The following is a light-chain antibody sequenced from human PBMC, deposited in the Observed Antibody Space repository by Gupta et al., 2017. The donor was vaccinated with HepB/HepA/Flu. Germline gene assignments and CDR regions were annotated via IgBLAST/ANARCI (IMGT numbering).Light chain of an antibody. CDR2: DAS. CDR1: QDISNY. CDR3: QQDDNLPIT. J-gene: IGKJ4*01. V-gene: IGKV1-33*01. Sequence: DIQMTQSPSSLSASVRDRVTITCQASQDISNYLNWYQVKPGKAPKLLIYDASNLETGVPSRFSGSGSGTHFTFTISSLQPEDIATYYCQQDDNLPITFGGGTKVEIK.